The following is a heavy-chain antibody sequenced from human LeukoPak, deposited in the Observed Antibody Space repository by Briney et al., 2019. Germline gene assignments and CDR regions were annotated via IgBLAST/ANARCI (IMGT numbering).Heavy chain of an antibody. Sequence: GRSLRLSCAASGFTFDDYAMHWVRQAPGKGLEWVSGISWNSGSIGYADSVKGRFTISRDNAKNSLYLQMNSLRAEDTALYCCAKDMRGYHTCPDYWGQGTLVTVSS. CDR3: AKDMRGYHTCPDY. V-gene: IGHV3-9*01. CDR2: ISWNSGSI. CDR1: GFTFDDYA. D-gene: IGHD5-12*01. J-gene: IGHJ4*02.